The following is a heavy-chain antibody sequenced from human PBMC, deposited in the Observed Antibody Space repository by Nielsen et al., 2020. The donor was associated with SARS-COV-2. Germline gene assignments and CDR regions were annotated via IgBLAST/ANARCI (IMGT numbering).Heavy chain of an antibody. CDR3: ATYPLEGYYMDV. V-gene: IGHV5-10-1*01. J-gene: IGHJ6*03. CDR1: GYSFTSYW. D-gene: IGHD1-1*01. Sequence: GESLKISCKGSGYSFTSYWISWVRQMPGKGLEWMGRIDPSDSYTNYSPSFQGHVTISADRSISTAYLQWSSLKASDTAMYYCATYPLEGYYMDVWGKGTTVTVSS. CDR2: IDPSDSYT.